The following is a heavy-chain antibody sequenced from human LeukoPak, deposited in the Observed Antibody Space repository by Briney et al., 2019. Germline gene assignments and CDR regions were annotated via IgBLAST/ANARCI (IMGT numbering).Heavy chain of an antibody. D-gene: IGHD5-12*01. J-gene: IGHJ4*02. CDR1: GFTFSTFG. V-gene: IGHV3-23*01. CDR3: AKGSGFGGYDLDY. CDR2: TTGSGETT. Sequence: GGSLGLSCAASGFTFSTFGLSWVRQAPGKGLEWVSGTTGSGETTYYADSVKGRFTISRDNFKNTLYLQMNSLRAEDTAFYYCAKGSGFGGYDLDYWGQGTLVTVSS.